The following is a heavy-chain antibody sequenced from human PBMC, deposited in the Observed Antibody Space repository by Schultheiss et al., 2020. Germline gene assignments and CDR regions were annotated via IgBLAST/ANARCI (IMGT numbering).Heavy chain of an antibody. CDR3: AREFTVDYYYYYMDV. J-gene: IGHJ6*03. CDR2: IDWDDDK. D-gene: IGHD4-11*01. V-gene: IGHV2-70*11. CDR1: GFSLSTSGVG. Sequence: SGPTLVKPTETLTLTCTFSGFSLSTSGVGVGWIRQPPGKALEWLARIDWDDDKYYSTSLKTRLTISKDTSKNQVVLTMTNMDPVDTATYYCAREFTVDYYYYYMDVWGKGTTVTVSS.